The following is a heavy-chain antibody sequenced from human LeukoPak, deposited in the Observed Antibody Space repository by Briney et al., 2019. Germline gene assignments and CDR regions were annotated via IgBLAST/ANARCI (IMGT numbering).Heavy chain of an antibody. CDR1: GGSISSGDYY. V-gene: IGHV4-30-4*01. CDR3: ARGIPIFGVVINNWFDP. J-gene: IGHJ5*02. Sequence: PSETLSLTCTVSGGSISSGDYYWSWIRQPPGKGLEWIGYIYYSGSTYYNPSLESRVTISVDTSKNQFSLKLSSVTAADTAVYYCARGIPIFGVVINNWFDPWGQGTLVTVSS. D-gene: IGHD3-3*01. CDR2: IYYSGST.